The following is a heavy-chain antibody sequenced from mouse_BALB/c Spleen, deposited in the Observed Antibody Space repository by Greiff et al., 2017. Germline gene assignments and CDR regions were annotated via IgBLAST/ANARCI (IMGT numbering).Heavy chain of an antibody. Sequence: EVKLQESGPGLVKPSQSLSLTCTVTGYSITSDYAWNWIRQFPGNKLGWMGYISYSGSTSYNPSLNSRISITRDTSKNQFFLQLNSVTTEDTATYYCARRGLYYDYFYWYFDVWGAGTTVTVSS. D-gene: IGHD2-4*01. CDR2: ISYSGST. J-gene: IGHJ1*01. CDR3: ARRGLYYDYFYWYFDV. CDR1: GYSITSDYA. V-gene: IGHV3-2*02.